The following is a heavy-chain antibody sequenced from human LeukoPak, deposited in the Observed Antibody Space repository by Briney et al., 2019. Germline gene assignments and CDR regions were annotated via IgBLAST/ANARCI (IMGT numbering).Heavy chain of an antibody. CDR2: IYYSGST. CDR1: GGSISSYY. CDR3: ARVGLGSSWCEMEGYFDY. J-gene: IGHJ4*02. Sequence: SETLSLTCTVSGGSISSYYWSWIRQPPGKGLEWIGYIYYSGSTNYNPSLKSRVTISVDTSKNQFSLKLSSVTAADTAVYYCARVGLGSSWCEMEGYFDYWGQGTLVTVSS. D-gene: IGHD6-13*01. V-gene: IGHV4-59*01.